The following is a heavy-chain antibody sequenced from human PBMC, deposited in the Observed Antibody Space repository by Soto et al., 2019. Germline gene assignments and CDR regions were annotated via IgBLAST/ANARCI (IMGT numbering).Heavy chain of an antibody. CDR1: GYTFTNYD. Sequence: QVQLVQSGAEVKKPGASVKVSCQASGYTFTNYDTNWARQAPGQGLEWMGWMDPKSGNTDYAQKFKRRVTITRNTAISTAYLEVSSLSSEDTAVYFCARGRAWLDYWGQGAVVTVSS. CDR3: ARGRAWLDY. D-gene: IGHD5-12*01. J-gene: IGHJ4*02. CDR2: MDPKSGNT. V-gene: IGHV1-8*01.